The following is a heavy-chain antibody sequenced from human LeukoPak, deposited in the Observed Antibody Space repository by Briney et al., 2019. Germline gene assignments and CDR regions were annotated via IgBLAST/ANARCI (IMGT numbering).Heavy chain of an antibody. V-gene: IGHV4-34*01. CDR1: GGSFSGYY. D-gene: IGHD3-10*01. J-gene: IGHJ5*02. CDR2: INHSGST. CDR3: ARWSRITTAFDP. Sequence: SETLSLTCAVYGGSFSGYYWSWIRQPPGEGLEWIGEINHSGSTNYNPSLKSRVTISVDTSKNQFSLKLSSVTAADTAVYYCARWSRITTAFDPWGQGTLVTVSS.